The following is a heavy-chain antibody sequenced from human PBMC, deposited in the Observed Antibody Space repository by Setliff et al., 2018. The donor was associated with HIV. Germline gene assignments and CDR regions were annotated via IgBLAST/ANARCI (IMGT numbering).Heavy chain of an antibody. CDR1: GFTFDDYA. V-gene: IGHV3-23*03. Sequence: PGGSLRLSCAASGFTFDDYAMHWVRQPPGKGLEWVSVIQSDGSRTSYSDSVRGRFTISRDNSKNTLFLEMSSLSADDTAIYYCAKLPHSSAWYSPFYYFEYWGQGTLVTVSS. J-gene: IGHJ4*02. CDR3: AKLPHSSAWYSPFYYFEY. CDR2: IQSDGSRT. D-gene: IGHD6-19*01.